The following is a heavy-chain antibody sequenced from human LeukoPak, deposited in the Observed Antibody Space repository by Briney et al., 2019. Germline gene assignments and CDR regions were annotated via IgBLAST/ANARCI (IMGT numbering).Heavy chain of an antibody. CDR2: THHSGST. CDR1: GVSLTSNY. Sequence: SETLSLTCSVSGVSLTSNYWSWVRHPPGKGLECIGYTHHSGSTSYNPALQSRITITLDTSNNHFSLKLSSVTAADAAVYYCARSSGQSYGDFYYCGQGTLIAVS. V-gene: IGHV4-59*01. J-gene: IGHJ4*02. D-gene: IGHD5-18*01. CDR3: ARSSGQSYGDFYY.